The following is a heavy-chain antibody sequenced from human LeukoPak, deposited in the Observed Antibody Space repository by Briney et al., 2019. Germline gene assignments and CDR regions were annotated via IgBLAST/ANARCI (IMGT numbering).Heavy chain of an antibody. Sequence: GGSLRLSCAASGFTFSNAWMSWVRQAPGKGLEWVANIKQDGSEKYYVDSVKGRFTISRDNAKNSLYLQMNSLRAEDTAVYYCARTPSGGNYNRANYYYYMDVWGKGTTVTVSS. D-gene: IGHD4/OR15-4a*01. J-gene: IGHJ6*03. CDR3: ARTPSGGNYNRANYYYYMDV. CDR2: IKQDGSEK. V-gene: IGHV3-7*01. CDR1: GFTFSNAW.